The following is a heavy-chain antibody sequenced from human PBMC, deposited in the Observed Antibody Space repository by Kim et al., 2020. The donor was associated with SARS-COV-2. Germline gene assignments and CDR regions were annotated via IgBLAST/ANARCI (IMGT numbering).Heavy chain of an antibody. Sequence: YYNPSLKSRFTISVDTSKNPFSLKLSSVTAADTAVYYCARNRGSSGSYAYWGQGTLVTVSS. J-gene: IGHJ4*02. V-gene: IGHV4-31*02. D-gene: IGHD3-22*01. CDR3: ARNRGSSGSYAY.